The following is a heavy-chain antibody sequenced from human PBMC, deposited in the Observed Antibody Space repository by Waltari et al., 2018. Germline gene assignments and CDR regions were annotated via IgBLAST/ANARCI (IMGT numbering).Heavy chain of an antibody. V-gene: IGHV3-30-3*01. Sequence: QVQLVESGGGVVQPGVALRLSCAASRFTCSRDSIHWGRQSPGKGLEWVVVISYHGSDKYYAESVKGRFSLSRDNSENTVWLQMNSLRVEDTAVYYCARGLEMATIMTSFDYWGQGALVTVS. D-gene: IGHD5-12*01. J-gene: IGHJ4*02. CDR1: RFTCSRDS. CDR3: ARGLEMATIMTSFDY. CDR2: ISYHGSDK.